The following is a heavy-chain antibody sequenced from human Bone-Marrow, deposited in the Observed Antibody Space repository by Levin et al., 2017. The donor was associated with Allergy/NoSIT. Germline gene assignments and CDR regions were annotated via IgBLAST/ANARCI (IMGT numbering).Heavy chain of an antibody. CDR2: IYYIGSP. CDR3: ARGVGYYDTRGGWYFDL. CDR1: GGSINSGGYY. J-gene: IGHJ2*01. Sequence: LRLSCTVSGGSINSGGYYWSWIRQHPGKGLEWIGFIYYIGSPHYNPSLQSRVTISADASNNHFSLELSSVTAADTSMYYCARGVGYYDTRGGWYFDLWGRGTLVTVSS. V-gene: IGHV4-31*03. D-gene: IGHD3-22*01.